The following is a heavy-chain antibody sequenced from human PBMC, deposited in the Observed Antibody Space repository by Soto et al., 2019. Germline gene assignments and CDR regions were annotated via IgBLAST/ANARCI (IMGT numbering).Heavy chain of an antibody. CDR3: ASRSMIVGAWAAFDI. CDR1: GFTFSTYS. CDR2: ISYDGSNK. V-gene: IGHV3-30-3*01. J-gene: IGHJ3*02. Sequence: QVQLVESGGGVVQPGRSLRLSCVASGFTFSTYSMHWVRQAPGKGLEWVAVISYDGSNKYYADSVKGRFTISRENSKNTLYLQMNSLRAEDTAVYYCASRSMIVGAWAAFDIWGQGTMVTVSS. D-gene: IGHD1-26*01.